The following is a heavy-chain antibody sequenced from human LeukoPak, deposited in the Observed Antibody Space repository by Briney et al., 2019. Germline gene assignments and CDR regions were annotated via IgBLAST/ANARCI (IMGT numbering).Heavy chain of an antibody. CDR2: IIPIFGTA. Sequence: SVKVSCKASGGTFSSYAISWVRQAPGQGLEWMGGIIPIFGTANYAQKFRGRVTITTDESTSTAYMELSSLRSEDTAVYYCARGIGGYSYGLVYYYMDVWGKGTTVTVSS. V-gene: IGHV1-69*05. D-gene: IGHD5-18*01. CDR1: GGTFSSYA. CDR3: ARGIGGYSYGLVYYYMDV. J-gene: IGHJ6*03.